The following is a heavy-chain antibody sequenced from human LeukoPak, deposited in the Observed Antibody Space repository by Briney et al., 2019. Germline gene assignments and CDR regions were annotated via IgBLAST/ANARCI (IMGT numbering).Heavy chain of an antibody. CDR2: IHSGGNT. Sequence: GGSRRLSCAASGFTVSSNYMTWVRQAPGKGLEWVSGIHSGGNTYYADSVKGRFTISRDNSKNTLYLQMNSLRAEDSAVYYCAKVAFYDSSGFDYWGQGTLVTVSS. CDR3: AKVAFYDSSGFDY. D-gene: IGHD3-22*01. J-gene: IGHJ4*02. V-gene: IGHV3-66*01. CDR1: GFTVSSNY.